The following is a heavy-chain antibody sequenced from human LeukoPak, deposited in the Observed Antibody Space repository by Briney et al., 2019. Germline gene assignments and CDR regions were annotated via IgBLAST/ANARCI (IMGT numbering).Heavy chain of an antibody. CDR1: GGSISSSSYY. CDR3: ARVIPDYFDY. Sequence: SETLSLTCTVSGGSISSSSYYWGWIRQPPGKGLEWIGYIYYSGSTNYNPSLKSRVTISVDTSKNQFSLKLSSVTAADTAVYYCARVIPDYFDYWGQGTLVTVSS. D-gene: IGHD2/OR15-2a*01. J-gene: IGHJ4*02. CDR2: IYYSGST. V-gene: IGHV4-61*05.